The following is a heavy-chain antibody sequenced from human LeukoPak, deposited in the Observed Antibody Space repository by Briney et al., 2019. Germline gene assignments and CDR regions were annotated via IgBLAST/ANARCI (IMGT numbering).Heavy chain of an antibody. CDR2: IYYSGST. CDR1: GASFSSSTYY. Sequence: SETLSLTCTVSGASFSSSTYYWGWIRQPPGMGLEWIGSIYYSGSTYYNPSLKSRVTMSVDTSKNQFSLKLSSVTAADTAVYYCARHAGGIAAAGTRPFDYWGQGTLVTVSS. D-gene: IGHD6-13*01. CDR3: ARHAGGIAAAGTRPFDY. V-gene: IGHV4-39*01. J-gene: IGHJ4*02.